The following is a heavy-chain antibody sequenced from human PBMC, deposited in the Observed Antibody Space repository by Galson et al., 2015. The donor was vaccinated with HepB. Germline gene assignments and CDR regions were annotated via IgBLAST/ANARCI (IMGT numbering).Heavy chain of an antibody. Sequence: PALVKPPQTVTLTCTFSGVSLRTSGVGVGWIRQPPGKALEWLALIYWDDDKRYSPSLKSRLTITKDTSKTQVVLTMTNMDPLDTATYYCAHRLGAYFDYWGQGTLVTVSS. J-gene: IGHJ4*02. V-gene: IGHV2-5*02. CDR1: GVSLRTSGVG. D-gene: IGHD2-21*01. CDR2: IYWDDDK. CDR3: AHRLGAYFDY.